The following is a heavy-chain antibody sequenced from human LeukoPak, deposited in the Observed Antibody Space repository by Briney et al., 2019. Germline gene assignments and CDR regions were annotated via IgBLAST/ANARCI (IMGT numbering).Heavy chain of an antibody. CDR1: GFTFSSYA. J-gene: IGHJ4*02. D-gene: IGHD1-1*01. V-gene: IGHV3-23*01. Sequence: GGSLRLSCAASGFTFSSYAMSWVRQAPGKGLECVSTISCSGGSTYYADSVKGRVTISRDNAKNSLYLQMNSLRAEDKAVYDCARREGYGGGYFEDWGQGTLVTVSS. CDR2: ISCSGGST. CDR3: ARREGYGGGYFED.